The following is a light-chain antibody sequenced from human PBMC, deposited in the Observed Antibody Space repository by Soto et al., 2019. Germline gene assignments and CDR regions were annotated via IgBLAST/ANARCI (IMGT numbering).Light chain of an antibody. CDR1: QNLLYKSNNKNY. Sequence: DIVLIHSPDSLAVSLGERATINCKSTQNLLYKSNNKNYLAWYQQKPGQPPKLLIYWASTLQSGVPNRFSGSGSGTDFTLTISSLRAEDGAVYYCQQCYTTPPTLGQGTKVEIK. CDR2: WAS. V-gene: IGKV4-1*01. CDR3: QQCYTTPPT. J-gene: IGKJ1*01.